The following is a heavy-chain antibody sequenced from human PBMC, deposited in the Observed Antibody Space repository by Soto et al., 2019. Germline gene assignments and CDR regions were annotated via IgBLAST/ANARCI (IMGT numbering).Heavy chain of an antibody. D-gene: IGHD4-17*01. CDR2: IYYSGST. Sequence: SETVSLTCTVSGGSLSSGGYYWSWIRQHPGKGLEWIGYIYYSGSTYSNPSLKSRVTISVDTSKNQFSLKLSSVTAADTAVYYCATAPTTAYYYGMDVWGQGTTVTVSS. CDR3: ATAPTTAYYYGMDV. CDR1: GGSLSSGGYY. V-gene: IGHV4-31*03. J-gene: IGHJ6*02.